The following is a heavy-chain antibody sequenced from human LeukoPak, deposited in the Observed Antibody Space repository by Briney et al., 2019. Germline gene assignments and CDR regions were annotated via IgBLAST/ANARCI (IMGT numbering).Heavy chain of an antibody. V-gene: IGHV4-30-2*01. Sequence: SQTLSLTCGVSGGSISSGGYSWSWIRQPPGKGVGWSGYMHHSGNTYYNPSLKSRVTIAVDRSKTQLSLKLGSVTAADTAVYYCARGESTVTTQFGMDVWGQGTTVTVSS. CDR3: ARGESTVTTQFGMDV. CDR2: MHHSGNT. CDR1: GGSISSGGYS. D-gene: IGHD4-17*01. J-gene: IGHJ6*02.